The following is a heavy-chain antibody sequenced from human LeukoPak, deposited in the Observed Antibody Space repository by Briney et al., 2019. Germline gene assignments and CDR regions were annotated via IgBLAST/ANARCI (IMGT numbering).Heavy chain of an antibody. Sequence: GGSLRLSCAASGFTFSRYAMSWVRQAPGKGLEWVSAISGSGGSTYYADSVKGRFTISRDNSKNTLYPQMNSLRAEDTAVYYCAKDVPFYQLYYFDYWGQGTLVTVSS. CDR3: AKDVPFYQLYYFDY. CDR2: ISGSGGST. V-gene: IGHV3-23*01. CDR1: GFTFSRYA. J-gene: IGHJ4*02. D-gene: IGHD2-2*01.